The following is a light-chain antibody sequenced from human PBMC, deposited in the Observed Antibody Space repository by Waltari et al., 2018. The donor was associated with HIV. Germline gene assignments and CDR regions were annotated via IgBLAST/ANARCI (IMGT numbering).Light chain of an antibody. J-gene: IGKJ1*01. CDR3: QQYYNTPWT. V-gene: IGKV4-1*01. Sequence: DIILTQSPDTLAVSLGARATIHCRSSQTDLFDFTHKNYLPSYQSKPRQHPKLLLYWASARESGVPARFSGSGSATDFTLTITDFQAEDAAIYFCQQYYNTPWTFGQGTRADIK. CDR1: QTDLFDFTHKNY. CDR2: WAS.